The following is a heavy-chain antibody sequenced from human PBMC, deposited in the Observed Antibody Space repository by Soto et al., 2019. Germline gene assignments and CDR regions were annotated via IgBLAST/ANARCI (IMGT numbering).Heavy chain of an antibody. V-gene: IGHV1-8*01. CDR2: MNPNSGNT. D-gene: IGHD6-19*01. J-gene: IGHJ5*02. CDR1: GYTFTSYD. CDR3: ARDPVAATYNWFDP. Sequence: ASVKVSCKASGYTFTSYDINWVRQATGLGLEWMGWMNPNSGNTGYAQKFQGRVTMTRNTSISTAYMELSSLRSEDTAVYYCARDPVAATYNWFDPWGQGTLVTVSS.